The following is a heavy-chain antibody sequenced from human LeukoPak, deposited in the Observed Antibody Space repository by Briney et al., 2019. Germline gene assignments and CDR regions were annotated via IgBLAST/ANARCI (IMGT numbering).Heavy chain of an antibody. D-gene: IGHD3-10*01. V-gene: IGHV4-31*03. CDR1: GGSISSGGYY. CDR3: AREALVRGGQFDY. Sequence: SQTLSLTCTVSGGSISSGGYYWSWIRQQPVKGLEWIGYIYYDGNTYYNPSLKSRVTISVDTSKIQFSLHLRSVTAADTAVYYCAREALVRGGQFDYWGQGTLVTVSS. J-gene: IGHJ4*02. CDR2: IYYDGNT.